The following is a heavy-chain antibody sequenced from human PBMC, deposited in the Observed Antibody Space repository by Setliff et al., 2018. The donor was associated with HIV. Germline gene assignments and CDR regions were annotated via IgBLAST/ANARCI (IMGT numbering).Heavy chain of an antibody. Sequence: ASVKVSCKTSGYPFTDYFIRWMRQAPGQGLEWLGWVNPASGGSNYAQNFQGKVTMTRDTSISTAYMQVTRLTSDDTAVYYCANSRHFSGDYSFDYWGQGTLVTVSS. CDR3: ANSRHFSGDYSFDY. V-gene: IGHV1-2*02. CDR2: VNPASGGS. J-gene: IGHJ4*02. D-gene: IGHD1-26*01. CDR1: GYPFTDYF.